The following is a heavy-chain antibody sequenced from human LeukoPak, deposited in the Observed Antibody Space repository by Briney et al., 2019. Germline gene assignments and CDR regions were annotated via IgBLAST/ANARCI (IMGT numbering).Heavy chain of an antibody. CDR1: GDSVSSNSAA. V-gene: IGHV6-1*01. CDR3: ARALVVPAATHLTPASDAFDI. J-gene: IGHJ3*02. CDR2: TYYRSKWYN. D-gene: IGHD2-2*01. Sequence: SQTLSLTCAISGDSVSSNSAAWNWIRQSPSRGLEWLGRTYYRSKWYNDYAVSVKSRITINPDTSKNQFSLQLNSVTPEDTAVYYCARALVVPAATHLTPASDAFDIWGQGTMVTVSS.